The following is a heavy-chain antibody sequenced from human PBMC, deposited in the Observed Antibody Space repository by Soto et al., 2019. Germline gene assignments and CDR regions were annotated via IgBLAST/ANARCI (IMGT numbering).Heavy chain of an antibody. Sequence: ASETLSLTCTVSGGSVSSGSYYWSWIRQPPGKGLEWIGYIYYSGSTNYNPSLKSRVTISVDTSKNQFSLKLSSVTAADTAVYYCARLRNGSYAPFDYWGQGTLVTVSS. V-gene: IGHV4-61*01. CDR1: GGSVSSGSYY. J-gene: IGHJ4*02. CDR3: ARLRNGSYAPFDY. D-gene: IGHD1-26*01. CDR2: IYYSGST.